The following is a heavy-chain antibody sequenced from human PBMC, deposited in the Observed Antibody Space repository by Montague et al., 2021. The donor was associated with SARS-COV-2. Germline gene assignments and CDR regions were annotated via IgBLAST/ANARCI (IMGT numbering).Heavy chain of an antibody. CDR1: GFTFSLYE. J-gene: IGHJ6*02. CDR3: ARDRRTVGATMDYYYFYGMDV. V-gene: IGHV3-48*03. Sequence: SLRFSCAASGFTFSLYEMTWVRQAPGKGLEWVSFISSSGSAIYSADSVKGRFTISRDNAKNSLYLQMNSLRAEDTAVYYCARDRRTVGATMDYYYFYGMDVWGQGTTVTVSS. CDR2: ISSSGSAI. D-gene: IGHD1-26*01.